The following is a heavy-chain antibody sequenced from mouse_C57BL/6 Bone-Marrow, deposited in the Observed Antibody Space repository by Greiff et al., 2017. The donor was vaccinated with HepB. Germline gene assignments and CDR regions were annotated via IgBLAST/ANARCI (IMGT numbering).Heavy chain of an antibody. Sequence: VKLVESGAELVRPGTSVKMSCKASGYTFTNYWIGWAKQRPGHGLEWIGDIYPGGGYTNYNEKFKGKATLTADKSSSTAYMQFSSLTSEDSAIYYCARDGGYWGQGTTLTVSS. CDR3: ARDGGY. CDR2: IYPGGGYT. J-gene: IGHJ2*01. CDR1: GYTFTNYW. V-gene: IGHV1-63*01.